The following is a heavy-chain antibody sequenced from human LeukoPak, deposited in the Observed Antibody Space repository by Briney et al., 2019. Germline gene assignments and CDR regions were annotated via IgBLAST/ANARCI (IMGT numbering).Heavy chain of an antibody. CDR2: MSPSSSNT. D-gene: IGHD6-13*01. J-gene: IGHJ4*02. Sequence: ASVKVSCKASGYTFTSYDINWVRQATEQGLEWMGWMSPSSSNTGYVQKFQGRVSMTWDTSISTAYMELTNLKSEDTAVYYCARGITAGFDYLGQGTLVTVSS. CDR1: GYTFTSYD. CDR3: ARGITAGFDY. V-gene: IGHV1-8*01.